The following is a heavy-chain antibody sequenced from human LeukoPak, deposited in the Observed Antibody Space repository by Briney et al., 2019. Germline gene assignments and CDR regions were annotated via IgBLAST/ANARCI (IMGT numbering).Heavy chain of an antibody. CDR2: IYYSGST. CDR1: GGSISSYY. D-gene: IGHD6-13*01. V-gene: IGHV4-59*01. J-gene: IGHJ5*02. CDR3: ARGETSIAAAGTTWFDP. Sequence: SETLSLTCTVSGGSISSYYWSWIRQPPGKGLEWIGYIYYSGSTNYNPSLKSRVTISVDTSKNQFSLKPSSVTAADTAVYYCARGETSIAAAGTTWFDPWGQGTLVTVSS.